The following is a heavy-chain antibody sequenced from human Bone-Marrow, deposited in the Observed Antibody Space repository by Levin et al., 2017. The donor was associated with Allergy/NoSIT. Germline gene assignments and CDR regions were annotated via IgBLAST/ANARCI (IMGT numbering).Heavy chain of an antibody. J-gene: IGHJ4*02. CDR1: GFSFSSYE. CDR3: ARGGQTNTFFDY. V-gene: IGHV3-48*03. CDR2: ISSLGYTI. D-gene: IGHD1/OR15-1a*01. Sequence: GGSLRLSCAVSGFSFSSYEMNWVRQAPGKGLEWISYISSLGYTIYNADSVKGRFTISRDNAKNSLYLQMNSLRAEDTAIYYCARGGQTNTFFDYWGQRTLVTVSS.